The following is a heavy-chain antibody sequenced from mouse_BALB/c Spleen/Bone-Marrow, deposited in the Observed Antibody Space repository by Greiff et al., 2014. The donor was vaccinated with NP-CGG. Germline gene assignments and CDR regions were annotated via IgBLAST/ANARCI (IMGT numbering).Heavy chain of an antibody. CDR3: APYYYGRWFAN. CDR2: IDPANGNI. J-gene: IGHJ3*01. D-gene: IGHD1-1*01. CDR1: GFNIKDTY. Sequence: EVKLMESGAELVKPGASVKLSCTASGFNIKDTYMHWVKQRPEQGLEWIGRIDPANGNIKYDPKFQGKATITADTSSNTAYLQLSSLTSEDTAVDYCAPYYYGRWFANWGQGTLVTVSA. V-gene: IGHV14-3*02.